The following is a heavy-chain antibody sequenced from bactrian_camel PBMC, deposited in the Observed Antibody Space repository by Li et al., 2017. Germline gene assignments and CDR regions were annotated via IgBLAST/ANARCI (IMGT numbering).Heavy chain of an antibody. CDR1: GNTGTINV. CDR2: IDSDGIA. CDR3: AADTAVGNCYGVSQENY. V-gene: IGHV3S53*01. J-gene: IGHJ4*01. Sequence: HVQLVESGGGSVQTGGSLTLSCAASGNTGTINVMAWFRQAPGKEREGVAAIDSDGIASYADSVKGRFTVSRDNANNTVNLMMNSLKPEDTAMYYCAADTAVGNCYGVSQENYWGQGTQVTVS. D-gene: IGHD5*01.